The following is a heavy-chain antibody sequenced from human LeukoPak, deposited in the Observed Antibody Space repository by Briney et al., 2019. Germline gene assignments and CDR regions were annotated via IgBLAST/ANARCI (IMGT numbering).Heavy chain of an antibody. CDR3: ARPYSSGVKDAFDI. J-gene: IGHJ3*02. CDR2: INHRGST. CDR1: GGSFSGYY. D-gene: IGHD6-19*01. V-gene: IGHV4-34*01. Sequence: SETLSLTCAVYGGSFSGYYWTWIRQTPGKGLEWIGEINHRGSTNYNPSLESRVTISVDTSKNQFSLKLSSVTAADTAVYYCARPYSSGVKDAFDIWGQGTMVTVSS.